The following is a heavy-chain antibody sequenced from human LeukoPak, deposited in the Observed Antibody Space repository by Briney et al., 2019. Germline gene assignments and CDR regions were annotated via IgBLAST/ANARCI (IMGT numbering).Heavy chain of an antibody. CDR1: GGSFSGYY. CDR2: INHSGST. D-gene: IGHD5-18*01. J-gene: IGHJ6*02. Sequence: SETLSPTCAVYGGSFSGYYWSWIRQPPGKGLEWIGEINHSGSTNYNPSLKSRVTISVDTSKNQFSLKLSSVTAADTAVYYCARGGGQLWLRYYYYYYGIDVWGQGTTVTVSS. CDR3: ARGGGQLWLRYYYYYYGIDV. V-gene: IGHV4-34*01.